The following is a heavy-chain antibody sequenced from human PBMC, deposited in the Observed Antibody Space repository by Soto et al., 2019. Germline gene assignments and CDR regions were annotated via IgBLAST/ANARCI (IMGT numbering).Heavy chain of an antibody. CDR1: GFTFSNHA. CDR2: IDSGGGKT. V-gene: IGHV3-23*01. CDR3: TKEHSNYPDNWFDP. Sequence: PGGSLRLSCAASGFTFSNHAMSWVRQAPGTGLEWVSAIDSGGGKTYYADSVKGRFTISRDNSMNTLCLQMDSLRAEDTAIYFCTKEHSNYPDNWFDPWGQGTRVTV. D-gene: IGHD4-4*01. J-gene: IGHJ5*02.